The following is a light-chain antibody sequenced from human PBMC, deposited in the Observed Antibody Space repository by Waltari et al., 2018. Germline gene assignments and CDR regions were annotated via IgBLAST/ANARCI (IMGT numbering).Light chain of an antibody. CDR2: GAS. J-gene: IGKJ1*01. Sequence: EIVLTQSPGTLSLSPVESATLSCRASQSVSKTLAWYQQKPGQAPKLLIYGASIRATDIPDRFTGSGYETDFSLTISSLGPEDFAIYFCQHYVRLPATFGQGTKVDIK. V-gene: IGKV3-20*01. CDR1: QSVSKT. CDR3: QHYVRLPAT.